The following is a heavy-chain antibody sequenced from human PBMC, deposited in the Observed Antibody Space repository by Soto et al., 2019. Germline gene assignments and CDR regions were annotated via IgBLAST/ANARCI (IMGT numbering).Heavy chain of an antibody. CDR3: AQSPHDEAQLWFIDY. D-gene: IGHD5-18*01. CDR2: ISGSGGST. CDR1: GFTFSSYA. J-gene: IGHJ4*02. V-gene: IGHV3-23*01. Sequence: GGSLRLSCAASGFTFSSYAMSWVRQAPGKWLEWVSAISGSGGSTYYADSVKGRFTISRDNSKNTLYLQMNSLRAEDTAVYYCAQSPHDEAQLWFIDYWGQGXLVTVYS.